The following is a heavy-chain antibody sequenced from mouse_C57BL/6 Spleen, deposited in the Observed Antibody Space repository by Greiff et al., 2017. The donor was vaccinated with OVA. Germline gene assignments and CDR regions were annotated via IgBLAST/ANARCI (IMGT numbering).Heavy chain of an antibody. CDR1: GYTFTDYE. V-gene: IGHV1-15*01. Sequence: QVQLQQSGAELVRPGASVTLSCKASGYTFTDYEMHWVKQTPVHGLEWIGAIDPETGGTAYNQKFKGKAILTADKSSSTAYMELRSLTSEDSAVYYCTRGMNPHWWFDVWGTGTTVTVSS. J-gene: IGHJ1*03. CDR2: IDPETGGT. CDR3: TRGMNPHWWFDV.